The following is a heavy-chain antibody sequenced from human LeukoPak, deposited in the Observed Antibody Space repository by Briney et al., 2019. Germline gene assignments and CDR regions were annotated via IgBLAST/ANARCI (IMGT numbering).Heavy chain of an antibody. Sequence: GGSLRLSCAASGFTFSVYGMHWVRQAPGKGLEWVGVIWNDGSNKYYADSVKGRFTISRDNSKNTLYLQMNSLRAEDTAVYYCVRGSIVWGMDVWGHGTTVTVSS. D-gene: IGHD2-8*01. J-gene: IGHJ6*02. V-gene: IGHV3-33*01. CDR2: IWNDGSNK. CDR1: GFTFSVYG. CDR3: VRGSIVWGMDV.